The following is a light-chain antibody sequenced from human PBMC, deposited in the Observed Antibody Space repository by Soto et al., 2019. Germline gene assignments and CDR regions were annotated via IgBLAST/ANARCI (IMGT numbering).Light chain of an antibody. J-gene: IGKJ1*01. V-gene: IGKV3-20*01. CDR3: QLYGSSART. CDR2: GAS. Sequence: EIVLTQSPGTLSLSPGERATLSCRASQSVSSSYLAWYQQKPGQAPRLLIYGASSRATGIPDRFSGSGSGTDFTLTISRLEPEDFAVYYCQLYGSSARTFGQGTKVDI. CDR1: QSVSSSY.